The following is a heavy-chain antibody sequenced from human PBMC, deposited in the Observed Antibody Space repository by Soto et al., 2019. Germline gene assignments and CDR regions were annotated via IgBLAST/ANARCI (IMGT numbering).Heavy chain of an antibody. J-gene: IGHJ4*02. Sequence: PSETLSLTCTVSGGSISSSNWWSWVRRPPGKGLEWIGEIYHSGSTNYNPSFKSRVTISVDKSKNQFSLKLSSVTAVDTAVYYCARALGSTDLFDYWGQGTLVTVSS. CDR2: IYHSGST. V-gene: IGHV4-4*02. CDR3: ARALGSTDLFDY. D-gene: IGHD3-16*01. CDR1: GGSISSSNW.